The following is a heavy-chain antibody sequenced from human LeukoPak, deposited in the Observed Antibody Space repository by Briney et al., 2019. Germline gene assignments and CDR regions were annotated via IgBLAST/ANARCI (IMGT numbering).Heavy chain of an antibody. D-gene: IGHD3-16*01. CDR1: GFTFSSYE. V-gene: IGHV3-48*03. Sequence: GGSLRLSCAASGFTFSSYEMNWVRQAPGKGLEWVSYISGSGSTIHYADSVEGRFTISRDNAKNSLYLQMNSLRAEDTAVYYCARVGPDLAYDYWGQGTLVTVSS. CDR2: ISGSGSTI. J-gene: IGHJ4*02. CDR3: ARVGPDLAYDY.